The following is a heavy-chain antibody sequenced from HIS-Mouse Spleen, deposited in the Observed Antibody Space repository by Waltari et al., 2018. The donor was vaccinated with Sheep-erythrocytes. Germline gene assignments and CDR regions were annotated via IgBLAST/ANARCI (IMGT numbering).Heavy chain of an antibody. CDR3: ARHKDTAMVHFDY. CDR1: GGSIRRSSYY. CDR2: IYYSGST. Sequence: QLQLQESGPGLVKPSETLSLTCPVSGGSIRRSSYYWGWLRQPPGKGLEWIGIIYYSGSTYYNPSLKSRVTISVDTSKNQFSLKLSSVTAADTAVYYCARHKDTAMVHFDYWGQGTLVTVSS. J-gene: IGHJ4*02. V-gene: IGHV4-39*01. D-gene: IGHD5-18*01.